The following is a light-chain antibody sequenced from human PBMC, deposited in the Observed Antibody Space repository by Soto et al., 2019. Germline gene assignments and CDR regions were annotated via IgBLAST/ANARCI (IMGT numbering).Light chain of an antibody. J-gene: IGLJ3*02. CDR1: SSNIGNNN. Sequence: QSVLTQPPSVSGAPGQKVTISCSGSSSNIGNNNVSSYQQLPGTAPKLLIYDNNKRPAGIPDRFSGYNSGTSATLGTTGLQAGDEADYYCGTWNSGLSAVVFGGGTQLTVL. CDR3: GTWNSGLSAVV. V-gene: IGLV1-51*01. CDR2: DNN.